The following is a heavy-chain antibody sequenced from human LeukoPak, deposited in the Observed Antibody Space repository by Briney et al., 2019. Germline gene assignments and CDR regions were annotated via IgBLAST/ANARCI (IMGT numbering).Heavy chain of an antibody. D-gene: IGHD6-13*01. CDR3: AGAYSSSSNWFDP. CDR2: VSGSGGST. V-gene: IGHV3-23*01. Sequence: PGGSLRLSCAASGFTFSTYGMSWVRQAPGKGLDWVSAVSGSGGSTHYADSVTGRFTISRDNAKNSLYLQMNSLRAEDTAVYYCAGAYSSSSNWFDPWGQGTLVTVSS. CDR1: GFTFSTYG. J-gene: IGHJ5*02.